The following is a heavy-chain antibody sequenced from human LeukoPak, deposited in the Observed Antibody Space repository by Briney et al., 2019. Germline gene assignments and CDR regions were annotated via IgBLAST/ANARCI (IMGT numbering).Heavy chain of an antibody. D-gene: IGHD2/OR15-2a*01. Sequence: TGGSLRLSCAASGVGFSSHWMHWVRQAPGKGLVWVSRSNSDGSVRNYADSVEGRFIISRDNAKNTLYLQMNNLGVEDTAVYSCARDPSVNNAIGYNWFDHWGQGALVTVSS. J-gene: IGHJ5*02. CDR3: ARDPSVNNAIGYNWFDH. CDR1: GVGFSSHW. V-gene: IGHV3-74*01. CDR2: SNSDGSVR.